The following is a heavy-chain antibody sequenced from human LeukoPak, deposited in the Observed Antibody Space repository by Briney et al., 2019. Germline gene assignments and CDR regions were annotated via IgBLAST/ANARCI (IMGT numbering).Heavy chain of an antibody. CDR2: IYYSGST. CDR1: GGSISSYY. CDR3: ARHRDGYNAEWWFDP. J-gene: IGHJ5*02. Sequence: SETLSLTCTVSGGSISSYYWSWIRQPPGKGLEWIGYIYYSGSTNYNPPLKSRVTISVDTSKNQFSLKLSSVTAADTAVYYCARHRDGYNAEWWFDPWGQGTLVTVSS. D-gene: IGHD5-24*01. V-gene: IGHV4-59*08.